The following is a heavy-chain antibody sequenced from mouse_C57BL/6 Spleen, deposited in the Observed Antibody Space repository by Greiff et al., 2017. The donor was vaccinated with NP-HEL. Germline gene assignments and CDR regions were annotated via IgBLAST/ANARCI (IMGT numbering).Heavy chain of an antibody. CDR2: ISYDGSN. CDR3: ASQGPFNYYFDY. CDR1: GYSITSGYY. D-gene: IGHD1-3*01. V-gene: IGHV3-6*01. J-gene: IGHJ2*01. Sequence: EVQLQQSGPGLVKPSQSLSLTCSVTGYSITSGYYWNWIRQFPGNKLEWMGYISYDGSNNYNPSLKNRISITRDTSKNQFFLKLNSVTTEDTATYYCASQGPFNYYFDYWGQGTTLTVSS.